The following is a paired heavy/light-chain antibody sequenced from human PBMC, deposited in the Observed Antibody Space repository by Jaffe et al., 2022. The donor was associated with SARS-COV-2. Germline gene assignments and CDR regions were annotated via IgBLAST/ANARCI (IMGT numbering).Light chain of an antibody. CDR1: QSLLHSNGFNY. CDR2: LGS. Sequence: DIVMTQSPLSLPVTPGEPASISCRSSQSLLHSNGFNYLDWYLQKPGQSPQVLIYLGSNRASGVPDRFSGSGSGTDFTLRISRVEAEDVGVYYCMQALHTPRTFGQGTKVEIK. CDR3: MQALHTPRT. J-gene: IGKJ1*01. V-gene: IGKV2-28*01.
Heavy chain of an antibody. J-gene: IGHJ6*02. CDR3: AKGSRQTFYYSAPDYYYYYGMAV. D-gene: IGHD1-26*01. CDR1: GFTFSTHG. CDR2: ISYDGSTK. V-gene: IGHV3-30*18. Sequence: QVQLVESGGGVVQPGMSLRLSCAASGFTFSTHGMHWVRQAPGKGLEWVAVISYDGSTKFHADSVKGRFTISRDNSKNTLYLQMSSLSAEDTAVYYCAKGSRQTFYYSAPDYYYYYGMAVWGQGTTVTVSS.